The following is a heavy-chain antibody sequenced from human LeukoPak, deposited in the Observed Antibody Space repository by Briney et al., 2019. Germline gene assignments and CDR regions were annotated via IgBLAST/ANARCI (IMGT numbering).Heavy chain of an antibody. V-gene: IGHV3-23*01. D-gene: IGHD1-14*01. J-gene: IGHJ6*02. CDR2: ISGTTSGT. CDR3: AKVRTYFYHGLDV. CDR1: GFTFSSYA. Sequence: PGGSLRLSCAASGFTFSSYAMSRVRQAPGKGLEWVSGISGTTSGTYYADSVKGRFTISRDNSKNTLFLQVNSLRAEDTAVYYCAKVRTYFYHGLDVWGQGTTVTVSS.